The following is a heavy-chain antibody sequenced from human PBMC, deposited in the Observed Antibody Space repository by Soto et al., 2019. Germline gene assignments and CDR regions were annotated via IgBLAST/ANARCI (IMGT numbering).Heavy chain of an antibody. J-gene: IGHJ5*02. CDR2: IYSSGGT. V-gene: IGHV4-4*07. D-gene: IGHD3-3*01. CDR1: GGAISGYY. Sequence: PSETLSLTCTVSGGAISGYYWTWIRQPAGKGLEWIGRIYSSGGTKYNPSLKGRVTMSLDTSNNQFSLILSSVTAADTAVYYCARGQRFSDSFDPWGQGTLVTVSS. CDR3: ARGQRFSDSFDP.